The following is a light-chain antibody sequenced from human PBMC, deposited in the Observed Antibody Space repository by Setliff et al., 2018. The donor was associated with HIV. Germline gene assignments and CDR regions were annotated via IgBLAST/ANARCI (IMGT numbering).Light chain of an antibody. V-gene: IGLV2-14*03. CDR1: SSDVGGYDF. CDR3: ASYRSPATYV. Sequence: QSVLTQPASVSGSPGQSITISCIGTSSDVGGYDFVSWYQQRPGKAPKLIIFDVSERPSGVSHHFSGSKSGNTASLTISGLQTEDAADYFCASYRSPATYVFGIGTKAPS. CDR2: DVS. J-gene: IGLJ1*01.